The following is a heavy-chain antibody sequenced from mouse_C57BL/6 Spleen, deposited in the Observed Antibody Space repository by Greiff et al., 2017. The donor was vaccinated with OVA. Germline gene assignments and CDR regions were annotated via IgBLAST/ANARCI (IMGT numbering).Heavy chain of an antibody. Sequence: QVQLQQSGAELARPGASVKLSCKASGYTFTSYGISWVKQRPGQGLEWIGEIYPRSGNTYYNEKFKGKATLTADKSSSTAYMELRSLTSEDSAVYFCARRTTVVAYWYFDVWGTGTTVTVSS. J-gene: IGHJ1*03. D-gene: IGHD1-1*01. CDR1: GYTFTSYG. V-gene: IGHV1-81*01. CDR2: IYPRSGNT. CDR3: ARRTTVVAYWYFDV.